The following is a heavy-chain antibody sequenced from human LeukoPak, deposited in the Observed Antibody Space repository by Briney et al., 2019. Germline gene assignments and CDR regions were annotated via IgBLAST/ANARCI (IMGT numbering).Heavy chain of an antibody. Sequence: PSETLSLTCTVSGGSISSYYWSWIRQPPGKELEWIGYIYYSGSTNYNPSLKSRVTISVDTSKNQFSLKLSSVTAADTAVYYCARASFGEYQLLREGYFDLWGRGTLVTVSS. J-gene: IGHJ2*01. CDR2: IYYSGST. D-gene: IGHD2-2*01. CDR3: ARASFGEYQLLREGYFDL. CDR1: GGSISSYY. V-gene: IGHV4-59*01.